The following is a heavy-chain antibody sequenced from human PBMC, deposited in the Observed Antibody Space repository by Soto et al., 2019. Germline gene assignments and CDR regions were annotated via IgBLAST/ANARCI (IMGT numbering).Heavy chain of an antibody. Sequence: PSETLSLTCTVSGGSISSSSYYWGWIRQPPGKGLEWIGSIYYSGSTYYNPSLKSRVTISVDTSKNQFSLKLSSVTAADTAVYYCARHPVRYFDWLSIENWFDPWGQGTVVTVSS. CDR3: ARHPVRYFDWLSIENWFDP. D-gene: IGHD3-9*01. CDR1: GGSISSSSYY. J-gene: IGHJ5*02. CDR2: IYYSGST. V-gene: IGHV4-39*01.